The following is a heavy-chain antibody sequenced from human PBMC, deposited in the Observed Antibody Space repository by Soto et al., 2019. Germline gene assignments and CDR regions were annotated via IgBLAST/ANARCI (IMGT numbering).Heavy chain of an antibody. V-gene: IGHV4-31*03. Sequence: PSETLSLTCTVSGDSMATGGHYYNWIRQVPGKGLEWIGYVYYSGATHYTPSLRARATISRDTSKNQFSLRLISVTAADTALYYCARAKYLQPTVWGFWGQGIQVTVSS. CDR1: GDSMATGGHY. CDR3: ARAKYLQPTVWGF. D-gene: IGHD3-16*01. J-gene: IGHJ4*02. CDR2: VYYSGAT.